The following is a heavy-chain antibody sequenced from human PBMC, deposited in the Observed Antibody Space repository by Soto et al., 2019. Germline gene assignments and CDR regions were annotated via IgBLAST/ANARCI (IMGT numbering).Heavy chain of an antibody. Sequence: GGSLRLSCGASGFTFSSYAMSWVRQAPGKGLEWVSAISGSGGSTYYADSVKGRFTISRDNSKNTLYLQMNSLRAEDTAVYYCAKVPFRVVVPAAAIDYWGQGTLVTVSS. CDR1: GFTFSSYA. V-gene: IGHV3-23*01. CDR2: ISGSGGST. D-gene: IGHD2-2*01. J-gene: IGHJ4*02. CDR3: AKVPFRVVVPAAAIDY.